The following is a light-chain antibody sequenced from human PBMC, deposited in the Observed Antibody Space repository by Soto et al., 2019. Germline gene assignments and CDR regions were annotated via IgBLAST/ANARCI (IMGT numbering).Light chain of an antibody. CDR1: SPNIGDYT. J-gene: IGLJ2*01. V-gene: IGLV1-44*01. Sequence: QSVLTQQPSTSGTPGQRVTISCSGSSPNIGDYTVNWYQHLPGTAPKLLMYSNDQRPSGVPDRFSGSKSGTSASLAISGLQSEDEADYYCAAWYDSLNGVVFGGGTKLTVL. CDR3: AAWYDSLNGVV. CDR2: SND.